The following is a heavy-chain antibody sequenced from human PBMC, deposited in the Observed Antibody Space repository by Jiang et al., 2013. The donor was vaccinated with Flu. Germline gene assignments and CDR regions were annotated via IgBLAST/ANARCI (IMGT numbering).Heavy chain of an antibody. CDR2: ISAYNGNT. CDR1: GYTFTSYG. CDR3: ARDMAVYLEWLPSYSFYYYYYGMDV. D-gene: IGHD3-3*01. J-gene: IGHJ6*04. Sequence: EVKKPGASVKVSCKASGYTFTSYGISWVRQAPGQGLEWMGWISAYNGNTNYAQKLQGRVTMTTDTSTSTAYMELRSLRSDDTAVYYCARDMAVYLEWLPSYSFYYYYYGMDVWGKGTTVTVSS. V-gene: IGHV1-18*01.